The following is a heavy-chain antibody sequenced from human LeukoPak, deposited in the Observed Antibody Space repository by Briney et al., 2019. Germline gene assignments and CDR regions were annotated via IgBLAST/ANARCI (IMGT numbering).Heavy chain of an antibody. CDR3: ASQSTLRSIGY. V-gene: IGHV4-39*01. D-gene: IGHD3-3*01. CDR1: GGSISSSTYY. CDR2: IYYSGST. J-gene: IGHJ4*02. Sequence: SETLSLTRTVSGGSISSSTYYWGWIRQPPGKGLEWIGSIYYSGSTYYNPSLKSRVTISVDTSKNQFSLKLSSVTAADTAVYYCASQSTLRSIGYWGQGTLVTVSS.